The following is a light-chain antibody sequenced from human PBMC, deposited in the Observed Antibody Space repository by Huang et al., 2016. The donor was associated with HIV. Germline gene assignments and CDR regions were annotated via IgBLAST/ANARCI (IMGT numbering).Light chain of an antibody. J-gene: IGKJ4*02. CDR1: QPISSY. CDR2: DTS. CDR3: HQRAGWPL. Sequence: EVVLTQSPATLSLSPGESATLSCRASQPISSYLSWYQHKPGQPPRLLIYDTSKRATGIPARFSGSGSGTDFTLTSSGLEPEDFAVYYCHQRAGWPLFGGGTKVEIK. V-gene: IGKV3-11*01.